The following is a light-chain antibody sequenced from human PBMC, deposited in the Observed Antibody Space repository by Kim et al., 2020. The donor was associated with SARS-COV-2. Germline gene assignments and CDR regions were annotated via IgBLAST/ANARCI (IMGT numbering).Light chain of an antibody. J-gene: IGKJ1*01. V-gene: IGKV1-5*01. CDR3: QHYSTYTWT. CDR1: QNISTW. CDR2: DAS. Sequence: DIQVTQSPSALSALVGDRVTITCRASQNISTWLAWYQQKPGKAPKLLISDASSLESGVPSRFSGSGSGTEFTLTISSLQPDDLAIYYCQHYSTYTWTFGLGTKVDIK.